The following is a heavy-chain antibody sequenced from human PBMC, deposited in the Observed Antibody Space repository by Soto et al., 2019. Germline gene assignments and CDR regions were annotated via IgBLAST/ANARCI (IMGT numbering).Heavy chain of an antibody. V-gene: IGHV3-33*01. CDR3: ARDPGYCSSTSCYVGYYFDY. J-gene: IGHJ4*02. CDR2: IWYDGSNK. D-gene: IGHD2-2*03. Sequence: GGSLRLSCTASGFTFGDYAMSWFRQAPGKGLEWVAVIWYDGSNKYYADSVKGRFTISRDNSKNTLYLQMNSLRAEDTAVYYCARDPGYCSSTSCYVGYYFDYWGQGTLVTVSS. CDR1: GFTFGDYA.